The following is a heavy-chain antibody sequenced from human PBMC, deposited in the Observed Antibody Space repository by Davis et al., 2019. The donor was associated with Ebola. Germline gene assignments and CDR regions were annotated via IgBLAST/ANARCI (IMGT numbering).Heavy chain of an antibody. J-gene: IGHJ6*02. D-gene: IGHD1-1*01. CDR2: IYYSGST. Sequence: SETLSLTCTVSGGSVSSGSYYWSWIRPHPGKGLEWIGYIYYSGSTYYNPSLKSRVTISVDTSKNQFSLKLRSVTAADTAVYYCARLEGGYGMDVWGQGTTVTVSS. CDR1: GGSVSSGSYY. CDR3: ARLEGGYGMDV. V-gene: IGHV4-31*03.